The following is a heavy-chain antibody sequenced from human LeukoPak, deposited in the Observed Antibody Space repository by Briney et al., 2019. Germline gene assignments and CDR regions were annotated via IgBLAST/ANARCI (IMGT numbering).Heavy chain of an antibody. V-gene: IGHV4-59*01. CDR2: ISNTGTT. Sequence: SETLSLTCTVSGAAIRGFYWSWFRQPPGKGLDWIGHISNTGTTTYNPSLKSRVTISEYMSENQFSLSLSSVTAADTAVYYCARHWSTGTSYYRFDYWGQGTLVTVSS. CDR3: ARHWSTGTSYYRFDY. J-gene: IGHJ4*02. CDR1: GAAIRGFY. D-gene: IGHD1-26*01.